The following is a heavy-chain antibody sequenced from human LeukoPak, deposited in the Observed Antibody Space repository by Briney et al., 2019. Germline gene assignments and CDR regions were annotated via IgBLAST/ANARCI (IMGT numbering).Heavy chain of an antibody. CDR1: GFRFNSHH. CDR3: AKFEGRMEWLVPPYDAFDI. V-gene: IGHV3-30*18. Sequence: PGGSLRLSCAVSGFRFNSHHMHWVRQAPNKGLEWVAVAPHDRSSPSHAASVNGRFTISRDNSKDTLFLQMNSLRAEDTAVYYCAKFEGRMEWLVPPYDAFDIWGQGTMVTVSS. J-gene: IGHJ3*02. D-gene: IGHD6-19*01. CDR2: APHDRSSP.